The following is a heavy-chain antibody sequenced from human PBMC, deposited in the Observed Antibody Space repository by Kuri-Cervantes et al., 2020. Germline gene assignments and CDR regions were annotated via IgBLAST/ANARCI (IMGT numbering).Heavy chain of an antibody. D-gene: IGHD2-15*01. V-gene: IGHV4-31*03. CDR3: ARAFKPPVGLLRACAAFDT. CDR1: GGSISSGGYY. Sequence: SETLSLTCTVSGGSISSGGYYWSWIRQHPGKGLEWIGYIYYSGSTYYNPSLKSRVTISVDTSKNQFSLKLSSVTAADTAVYYCARAFKPPVGLLRACAAFDTWGQGTMVTVSS. J-gene: IGHJ3*02. CDR2: IYYSGST.